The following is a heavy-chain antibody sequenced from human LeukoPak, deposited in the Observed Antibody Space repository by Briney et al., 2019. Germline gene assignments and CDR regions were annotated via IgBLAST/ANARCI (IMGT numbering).Heavy chain of an antibody. CDR3: ARRGTSSSWAHFDY. J-gene: IGHJ4*02. D-gene: IGHD6-13*01. V-gene: IGHV3-7*05. CDR2: IMQDGSEK. Sequence: GGSLRLSCAASGFTFSSYWMTWVRQAPGKGLEWVAKIMQDGSEKYYVDSVKGRFTISRDNAKNSLYLQMNSLGAEDTAVYYCARRGTSSSWAHFDYWGQGTLVTVSS. CDR1: GFTFSSYW.